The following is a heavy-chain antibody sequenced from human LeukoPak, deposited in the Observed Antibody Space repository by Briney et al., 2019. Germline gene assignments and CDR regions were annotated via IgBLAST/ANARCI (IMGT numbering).Heavy chain of an antibody. Sequence: PSETLSLTCTVYGGSFSGYYWSWIRQPPGKGLEWIGEINHSGSTNYNPSLRSRVTISVGTSKNQFSLKLRSVTAADTAVYYCARGTMTTVTYYFDYWGQGTLVTVSS. D-gene: IGHD4-17*01. CDR1: GGSFSGYY. CDR3: ARGTMTTVTYYFDY. V-gene: IGHV4-34*01. CDR2: INHSGST. J-gene: IGHJ4*02.